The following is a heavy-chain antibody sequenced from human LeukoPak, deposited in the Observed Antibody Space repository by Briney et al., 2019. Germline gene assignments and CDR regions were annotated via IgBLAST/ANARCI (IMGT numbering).Heavy chain of an antibody. D-gene: IGHD6-13*01. Sequence: SETLSLTCTVSGVSISSCSHNWGWIRQPPGKGLEWIGSIYYSGSTYYNPSLTSRVTISVDTSKNQFSLKLSSVTAAETAVYYCARHGTSTWRYYFDDWGQGTLVTVSS. V-gene: IGHV4-39*01. J-gene: IGHJ4*02. CDR3: ARHGTSTWRYYFDD. CDR1: GVSISSCSHN. CDR2: IYYSGST.